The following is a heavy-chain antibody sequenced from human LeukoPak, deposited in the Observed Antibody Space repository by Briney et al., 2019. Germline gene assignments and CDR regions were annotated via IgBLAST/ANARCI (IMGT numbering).Heavy chain of an antibody. V-gene: IGHV5-10-1*01. Sequence: GESLKISCKGSGYTFTTYRINWVRQMSGKGLEWMGRIDPSDSYTKYSPSLQGHVTISVDKSINTAYLQWSSLKASDTAMYYCARLRSGGYYLGVYWGQGTLVTVSS. J-gene: IGHJ4*02. CDR3: ARLRSGGYYLGVY. CDR2: IDPSDSYT. D-gene: IGHD3-22*01. CDR1: GYTFTTYR.